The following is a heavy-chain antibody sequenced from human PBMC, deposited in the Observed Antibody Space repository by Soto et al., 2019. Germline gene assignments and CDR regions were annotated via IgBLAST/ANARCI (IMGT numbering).Heavy chain of an antibody. CDR1: GGTFSSYA. V-gene: IGHV1-69*13. Sequence: GASVKVSCKASGGTFSSYAISWVRQAPGQGLEWMGGIIPIFGTANYAQKFQGRVTITADESTSTAYMELSSLRYEDTAVYYCARETYYYYSGTVYYYYYGMDVWGQGTTVTVSS. J-gene: IGHJ6*02. D-gene: IGHD3-10*01. CDR3: ARETYYYYSGTVYYYYYGMDV. CDR2: IIPIFGTA.